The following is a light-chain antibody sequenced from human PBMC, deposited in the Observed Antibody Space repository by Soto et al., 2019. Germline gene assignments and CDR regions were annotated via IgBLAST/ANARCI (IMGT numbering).Light chain of an antibody. Sequence: EIVLTPSQGTLSLSPGERAALSPSASQSVSSEKLAWYQQKPGQAPRLLIFGASGRATGIPERFSGSGSGTDFSLTISRLEPEDFAVYHCQHYNNWPPDTFGQGTKVDTK. J-gene: IGKJ2*01. CDR3: QHYNNWPPDT. CDR1: QSVSSEK. CDR2: GAS. V-gene: IGKV3-20*01.